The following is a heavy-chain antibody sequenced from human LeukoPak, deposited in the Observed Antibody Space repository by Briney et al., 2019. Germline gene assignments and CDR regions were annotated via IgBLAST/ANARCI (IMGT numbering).Heavy chain of an antibody. J-gene: IGHJ2*01. D-gene: IGHD2-15*01. Sequence: SETLSLTCTVSGYSIAHGFFWAWIRQPPGGGLEWIGSLYHSETTYYNTSLKSRISTSVDTSKNQFSLKLRLVTAADTAVYYCARVEVPRDINDWYFDLWGRGTLVTVSS. CDR1: GYSIAHGFF. V-gene: IGHV4-38-2*02. CDR3: ARVEVPRDINDWYFDL. CDR2: LYHSETT.